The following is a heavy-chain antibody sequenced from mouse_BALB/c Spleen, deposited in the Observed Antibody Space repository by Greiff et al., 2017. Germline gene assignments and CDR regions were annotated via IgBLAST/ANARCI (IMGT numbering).Heavy chain of an antibody. J-gene: IGHJ3*01. Sequence: VKLMESGPGLVAPSQSLSITCTVSGFSLTSYGVHWVRQPPGKGLEWLGVIWAGGSTNYNSALMSRLSISKDNSKSQVFLKMNSLQTDDTAMYYCARDRWEYYGSNWGQGTLVTVSA. CDR1: GFSLTSYG. CDR3: ARDRWEYYGSN. V-gene: IGHV2-9*02. D-gene: IGHD1-1*01. CDR2: IWAGGST.